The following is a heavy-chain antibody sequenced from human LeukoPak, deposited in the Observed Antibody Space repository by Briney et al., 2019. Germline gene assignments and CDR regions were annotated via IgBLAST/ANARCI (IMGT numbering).Heavy chain of an antibody. CDR2: INPNSGGT. D-gene: IGHD3-3*01. V-gene: IGHV1-2*02. Sequence: ASVKVSCKASGYTFTDYYIHWVRQAPGQGLEWMGWINPNSGGTNYAQKFQGRVTITRDTSISTAYMELNRLRPDDTAVYYCASGFWSGYYTGAYWGQGTLVTVSS. CDR1: GYTFTDYY. J-gene: IGHJ4*02. CDR3: ASGFWSGYYTGAY.